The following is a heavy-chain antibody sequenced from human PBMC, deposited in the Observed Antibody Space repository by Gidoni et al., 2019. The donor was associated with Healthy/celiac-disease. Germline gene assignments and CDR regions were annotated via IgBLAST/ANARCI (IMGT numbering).Heavy chain of an antibody. CDR1: GFTFSSYW. V-gene: IGHV3-7*01. Sequence: EVQLVESGGGLVQPGGSMRLSCAASGFTFSSYWMSWVRQAPGKGLEWVANIKQDGSEKYYVDSVKGRFTISRDNAKNSLYLQMNSLRAEDTAVYYCARDDYGALFDYWGQGTLVTVSS. D-gene: IGHD4-17*01. CDR2: IKQDGSEK. CDR3: ARDDYGALFDY. J-gene: IGHJ4*02.